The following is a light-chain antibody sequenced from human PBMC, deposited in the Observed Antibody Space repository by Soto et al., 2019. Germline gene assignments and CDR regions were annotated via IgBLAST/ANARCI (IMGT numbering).Light chain of an antibody. Sequence: QHVLTQSPSASASLGASVKLTCTLSSGHSSYAIAWHQQRPEKGPRYLMKLNSDGSHSKGDGIPDRFSGSSSGAERYLTISSLQSEDEADYYCQTWGTGIQVFGGGTKVTVL. J-gene: IGLJ2*01. CDR3: QTWGTGIQV. CDR2: LNSDGSH. V-gene: IGLV4-69*01. CDR1: SGHSSYA.